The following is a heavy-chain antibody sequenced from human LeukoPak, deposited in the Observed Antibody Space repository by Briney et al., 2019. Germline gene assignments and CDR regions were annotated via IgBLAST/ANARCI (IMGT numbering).Heavy chain of an antibody. V-gene: IGHV4-4*07. J-gene: IGHJ4*02. CDR2: VSXSXGV. Sequence: SETLSLTCTVSDDSVTTSYWSWIRQSAGKXLXWIGRVSXSXGVLYNSAFRSRXTLSVDTSNNQFSLAVSGVTAADTAVYYCARGNGWKLHDYWGQGIQVTVSS. D-gene: IGHD4-23*01. CDR1: DDSVTTSY. CDR3: ARGNGWKLHDY.